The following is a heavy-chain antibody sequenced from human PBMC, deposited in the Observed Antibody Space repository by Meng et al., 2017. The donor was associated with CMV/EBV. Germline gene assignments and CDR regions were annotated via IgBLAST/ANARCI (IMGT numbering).Heavy chain of an antibody. CDR1: GGPISSGDYY. CDR3: ARDYIVLMNAFDI. Sequence: LRLSCTVSGGPISSGDYYWSWIRQPPGKGLEWIGYIYYSGSTYYNPSLKSRVTISVDTSKNQFSLKLSSVTAADTAVYYCARDYIVLMNAFDIWGQGTMVTVSS. V-gene: IGHV4-30-4*08. D-gene: IGHD2-8*01. J-gene: IGHJ3*02. CDR2: IYYSGST.